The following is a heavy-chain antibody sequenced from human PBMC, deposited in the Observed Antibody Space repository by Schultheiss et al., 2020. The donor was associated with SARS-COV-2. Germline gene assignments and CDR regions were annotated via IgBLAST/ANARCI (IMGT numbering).Heavy chain of an antibody. CDR3: ASNNYYDSSGYYYVPDWYFDL. CDR1: GGSISSGGYS. Sequence: SETLSLTCAVSGGSISSGGYSWSWIRQPPGKGLEWIGYIYHSGSTYYNPSLKSRVTISVDRSKNQFSLKLSSVTAADTAVYYCASNNYYDSSGYYYVPDWYFDLWGRGTLVTVSS. D-gene: IGHD3-22*01. CDR2: IYHSGST. V-gene: IGHV4-30-2*01. J-gene: IGHJ2*01.